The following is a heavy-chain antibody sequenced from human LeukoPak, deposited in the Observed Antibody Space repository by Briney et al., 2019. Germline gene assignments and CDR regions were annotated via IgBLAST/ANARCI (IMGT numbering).Heavy chain of an antibody. V-gene: IGHV3-74*01. Sequence: GGSLRLSCAASGFTFSSYWMHWVRQAPGKGLVWVSRINSHGSSTSYADSVKGRFTISRDNAKNTLYLQMNSLRVEDTAVYYCARGPPDGSGSYYPGAYWGQGTLVTVSS. D-gene: IGHD3-10*01. CDR3: ARGPPDGSGSYYPGAY. CDR1: GFTFSSYW. J-gene: IGHJ4*02. CDR2: INSHGSST.